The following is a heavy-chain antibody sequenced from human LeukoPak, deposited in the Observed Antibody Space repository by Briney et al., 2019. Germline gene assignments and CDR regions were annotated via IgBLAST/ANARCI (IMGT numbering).Heavy chain of an antibody. CDR3: AKDLIVVVVAAEVYFDY. J-gene: IGHJ4*02. V-gene: IGHV3-23*01. Sequence: GGSLRLSCAASGFTFSSYAMSWVRQAPGKGLEWVSAIRGSGGSTYYADSVKGRFTISRDNSKNTLYLQMNSLRAEDTAVYYCAKDLIVVVVAAEVYFDYWGQGTLVTVSS. CDR2: IRGSGGST. CDR1: GFTFSSYA. D-gene: IGHD2-15*01.